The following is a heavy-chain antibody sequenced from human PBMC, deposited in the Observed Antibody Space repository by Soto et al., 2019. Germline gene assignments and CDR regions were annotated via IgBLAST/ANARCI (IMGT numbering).Heavy chain of an antibody. CDR2: IYYSGDT. J-gene: IGHJ4*02. Sequence: QLQLQESGPGLVRPSETLSLTCTVSGGSMSTTGSYWGWVRQPPGNGLEWIGGIYYSGDTFDSPSLSSLVTTSVDTSKKQFALWLSSVTAADTAVYYCGRHFMTTVTEYYFDSWGQGTLVTVSS. CDR3: GRHFMTTVTEYYFDS. D-gene: IGHD4-17*01. V-gene: IGHV4-39*01. CDR1: GGSMSTTGSY.